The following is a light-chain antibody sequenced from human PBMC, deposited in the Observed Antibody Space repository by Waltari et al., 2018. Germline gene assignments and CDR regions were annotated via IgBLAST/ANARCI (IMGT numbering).Light chain of an antibody. CDR1: QSVSSN. Sequence: EIVMTQSPATLSVSPGGRATLSCRATQSVSSNLAWYQQKPGQAPRLLIYGASTRATGVPARFSGSGSGTEFTLTLSSLQSDDVAVYYCQQYNNWLITFGQGTRLEIK. J-gene: IGKJ5*01. V-gene: IGKV3-15*01. CDR2: GAS. CDR3: QQYNNWLIT.